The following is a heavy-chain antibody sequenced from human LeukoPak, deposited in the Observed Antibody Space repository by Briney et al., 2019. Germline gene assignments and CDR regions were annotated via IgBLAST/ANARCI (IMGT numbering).Heavy chain of an antibody. D-gene: IGHD3-16*02. CDR1: GGSTSSNYY. CDR3: ARLTFNYDYVWGSYRYDA. J-gene: IGHJ5*02. Sequence: SETLSLTCTVSGGSTSSNYYWGWIRQPPGRDLEWIGSIYYSGSTYYNPSLKSRVTISVDTSKNRFSLKLSSVTAADTAVYYCARLTFNYDYVWGSYRYDAWGQGTLVTVSS. V-gene: IGHV4-39*01. CDR2: IYYSGST.